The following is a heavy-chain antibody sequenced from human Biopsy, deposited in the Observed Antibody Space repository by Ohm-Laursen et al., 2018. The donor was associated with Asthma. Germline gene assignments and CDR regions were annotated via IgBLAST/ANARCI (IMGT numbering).Heavy chain of an antibody. V-gene: IGHV3-30*03. J-gene: IGHJ3*02. Sequence: RSLRLSCAASGFVFSQCGMHWVRQGPGKGLEWVALVSSDGHNKYYKDSVKGRFTISRDNSRNRLYLQINRLTVEDSAVYFCARQSGQDYGDSSGFDIWGQGTKVAVSS. CDR1: GFVFSQCG. D-gene: IGHD3-22*01. CDR3: ARQSGQDYGDSSGFDI. CDR2: VSSDGHNK.